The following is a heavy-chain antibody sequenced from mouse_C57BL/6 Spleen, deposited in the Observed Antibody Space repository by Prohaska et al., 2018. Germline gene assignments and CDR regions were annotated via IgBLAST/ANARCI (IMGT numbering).Heavy chain of an antibody. D-gene: IGHD2-4*01. CDR1: DYTFTSYW. CDR2: MDPGSGST. Sequence: QVQLQQPAAELVKPGASVKMSCKASDYTFTSYWITWVKQRPGQGLEWIGSMDPGSGSTNYNEKFKSKATLTVETSSSTAYMQLSSLASEDYAVYYCARFDYPFWGKGTTLTVSS. J-gene: IGHJ2*01. V-gene: IGHV1-55*01. CDR3: ARFDYPF.